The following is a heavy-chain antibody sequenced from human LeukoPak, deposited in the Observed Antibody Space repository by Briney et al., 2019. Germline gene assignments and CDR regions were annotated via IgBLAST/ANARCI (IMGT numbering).Heavy chain of an antibody. CDR2: ISAYNGNT. CDR1: GYTFTSYG. D-gene: IGHD6-19*01. V-gene: IGHV1-18*01. Sequence: ASVKVSCKASGYTFTSYGTSWVRQAPGQGLEWMGWISAYNGNTNYAQKLQGRVTMTTDTSTSTAYMELRSLRSDDTAVYYCARARNLAVAGPPAYWGQGTLVTVSS. CDR3: ARARNLAVAGPPAY. J-gene: IGHJ4*02.